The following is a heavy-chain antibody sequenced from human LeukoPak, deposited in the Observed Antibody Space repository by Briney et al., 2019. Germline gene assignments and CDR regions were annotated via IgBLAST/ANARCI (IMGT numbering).Heavy chain of an antibody. V-gene: IGHV3-23*01. CDR2: ISGSGGST. CDR3: AKGYYDSSGYNKLPNFDY. D-gene: IGHD3-22*01. J-gene: IGHJ4*02. Sequence: GGSLRLSCAASGFTFSGYAMSWVRQAPGKGLEWVSAISGSGGSTYYADSVKGRFTISRDNSKNTLYLQMNSLRAEDTAVYYCAKGYYDSSGYNKLPNFDYWGQGTLVTVSS. CDR1: GFTFSGYA.